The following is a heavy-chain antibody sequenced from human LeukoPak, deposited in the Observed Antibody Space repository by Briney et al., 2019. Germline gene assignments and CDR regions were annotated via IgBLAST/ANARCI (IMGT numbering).Heavy chain of an antibody. Sequence: GGSLRLSCAASGFTFSSYVMHWVRQAPGKGLEWVALISYDGSNEYYADSVKGRFTISRDNAKNTLYLQMNSLRAEDTAVYYCAREGGYCSSTSCLDAFDIWGQGTMVTVSS. CDR1: GFTFSSYV. CDR3: AREGGYCSSTSCLDAFDI. V-gene: IGHV3-30*04. CDR2: ISYDGSNE. D-gene: IGHD2-2*01. J-gene: IGHJ3*02.